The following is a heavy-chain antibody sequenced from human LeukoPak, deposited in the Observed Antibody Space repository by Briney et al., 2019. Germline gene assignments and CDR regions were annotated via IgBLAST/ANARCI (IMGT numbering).Heavy chain of an antibody. CDR3: ARVDGYNYFDY. CDR2: IYNSGST. Sequence: SETLSLTCTVSGGSISSYYWSWIRPPPGKGLEWIGNIYNSGSTNYNPSLKSRVTISVDTSKNQFSLKLSSVTAADTAVYYCARVDGYNYFDYWGQGTLVTVSS. D-gene: IGHD5-24*01. J-gene: IGHJ4*02. V-gene: IGHV4-59*12. CDR1: GGSISSYY.